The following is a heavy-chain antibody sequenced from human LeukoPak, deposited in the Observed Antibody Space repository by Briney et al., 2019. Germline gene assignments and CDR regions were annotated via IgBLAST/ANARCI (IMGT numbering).Heavy chain of an antibody. Sequence: SGTLSLTCTVSGGSISSGSYYWSWIRQPAGKGLEWIGRIYTSGSTNYNPSLKSRVTISVDTSKNQFSLKLSSVTAADTAVYYCARDNSNYRDGAFDIWGQGTMVTVSS. V-gene: IGHV4-61*02. J-gene: IGHJ3*02. CDR3: ARDNSNYRDGAFDI. CDR2: IYTSGST. CDR1: GGSISSGSYY. D-gene: IGHD4-11*01.